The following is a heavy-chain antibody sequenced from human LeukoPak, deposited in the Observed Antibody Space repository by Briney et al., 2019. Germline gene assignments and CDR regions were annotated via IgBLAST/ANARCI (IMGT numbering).Heavy chain of an antibody. J-gene: IGHJ4*02. Sequence: ASVKVSCKASGYTFTSYGISWVRRAPGQGLEWMGWISAYNGNTNYAQKLQGRVTMTTDTSTSTAYMELRSLRSDDTAVYYCARAGGVIVVVAIDYWGQGTLVTVSS. D-gene: IGHD3-22*01. CDR1: GYTFTSYG. V-gene: IGHV1-18*01. CDR3: ARAGGVIVVVAIDY. CDR2: ISAYNGNT.